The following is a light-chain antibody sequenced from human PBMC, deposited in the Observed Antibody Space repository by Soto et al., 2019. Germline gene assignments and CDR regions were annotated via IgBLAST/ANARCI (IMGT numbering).Light chain of an antibody. CDR3: LQDYNYPRT. V-gene: IGKV1-6*01. CDR1: QDIRSD. CDR2: AAS. Sequence: AIQMTQSPSSLSASVGDRVTITCRASQDIRSDLGWYQQKPGKAPNLLIYAASRLQSGVPSMFSGSGSGTDFTLTITGLQPEDSATYYCLQDYNYPRTFGQGTKVEIK. J-gene: IGKJ1*01.